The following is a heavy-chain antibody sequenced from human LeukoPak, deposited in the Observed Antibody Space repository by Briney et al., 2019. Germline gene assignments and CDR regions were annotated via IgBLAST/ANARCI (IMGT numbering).Heavy chain of an antibody. J-gene: IGHJ5*02. CDR1: GDSVSSNSAA. Sequence: SQTLSLTCAISGDSVSSNSAAWNWIRQSPSRGLEWLGRTYYRSKWYNDYAVSVKSRITINPGTSKNQFSLQLNSVTPEDTAVYYCARGGIAAAGTDWFDPWGQGTLVTVSS. CDR3: ARGGIAAAGTDWFDP. CDR2: TYYRSKWYN. D-gene: IGHD6-13*01. V-gene: IGHV6-1*01.